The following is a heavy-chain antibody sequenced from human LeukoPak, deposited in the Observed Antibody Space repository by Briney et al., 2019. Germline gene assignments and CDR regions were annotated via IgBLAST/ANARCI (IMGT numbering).Heavy chain of an antibody. V-gene: IGHV3-74*01. J-gene: IGHJ4*02. D-gene: IGHD3-22*01. CDR3: ARASRYYDSSGSSFYYFDS. Sequence: GGSLRLSYAASGFTFSNYWMHWVRQAPGKGLVWVSRMNSDGSSRSYADSVKGRFTISRDNAKNTLYLQMNSLRAEDTAVYYCARASRYYDSSGSSFYYFDSWGQGTLVTVSS. CDR2: MNSDGSSR. CDR1: GFTFSNYW.